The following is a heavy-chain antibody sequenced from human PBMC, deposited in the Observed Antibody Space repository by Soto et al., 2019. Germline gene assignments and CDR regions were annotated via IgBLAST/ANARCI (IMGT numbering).Heavy chain of an antibody. Sequence: GESLKISCKGSGYNFARFWVGWVRQMPGNGLEWMGIIYPGDSDIRYSPSFEGQVTISADRSIGTAYLQWSSLKASDTAMYYCARHGFKYSSSWPFGLDVWGQGTTVTVS. CDR3: ARHGFKYSSSWPFGLDV. J-gene: IGHJ6*02. CDR1: GYNFARFW. CDR2: IYPGDSDI. V-gene: IGHV5-51*01. D-gene: IGHD6-13*01.